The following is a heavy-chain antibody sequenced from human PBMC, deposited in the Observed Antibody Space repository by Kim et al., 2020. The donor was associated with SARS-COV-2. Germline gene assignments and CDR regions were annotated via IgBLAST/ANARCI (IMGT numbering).Heavy chain of an antibody. J-gene: IGHJ4*02. V-gene: IGHV3-53*01. CDR3: GRLDFGDDY. CDR1: GFTVSSYV. Sequence: GWSLRLSCAASGFTVSSYVMSWVRQTPGKGLEWVSLIYPDGYPYYADSVKGRFTISRDTSESTLYLQMNSLRADDTAVYYCGRLDFGDDYWGQGTLVTVSS. CDR2: IYPDGYP. D-gene: IGHD4-17*01.